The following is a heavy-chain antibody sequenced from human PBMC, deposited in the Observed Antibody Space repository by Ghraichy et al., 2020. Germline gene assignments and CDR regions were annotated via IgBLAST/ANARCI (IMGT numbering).Heavy chain of an antibody. CDR3: ARDDRGSGSYYNLGFDP. J-gene: IGHJ5*02. V-gene: IGHV4-59*01. CDR1: GGSISSYY. D-gene: IGHD3-10*01. CDR2: IYYSGST. Sequence: SETLSLTCTVSGGSISSYYWSWIQQPPGKGLEWIGYIYYSGSTNYNPSLKSRVTISVDTSKTQFSLKLSSVTAADTAVYYCARDDRGSGSYYNLGFDPWGQGTLVTVSS.